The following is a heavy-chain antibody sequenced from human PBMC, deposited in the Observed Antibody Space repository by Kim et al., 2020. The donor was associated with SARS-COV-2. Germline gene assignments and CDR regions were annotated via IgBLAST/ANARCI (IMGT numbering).Heavy chain of an antibody. Sequence: SETLSLTCTVSGGSISSYYWSWIRQPPGKGLEWIGYIYYSGSTNYNPSLKSRVTISVDTSKNQFSLKLSSVTAADTAVYYCARGGDMLRGSGSYNNWGQGTLVTVSS. CDR3: ARGGDMLRGSGSYNN. CDR1: GGSISSYY. V-gene: IGHV4-59*13. D-gene: IGHD3-10*01. J-gene: IGHJ4*02. CDR2: IYYSGST.